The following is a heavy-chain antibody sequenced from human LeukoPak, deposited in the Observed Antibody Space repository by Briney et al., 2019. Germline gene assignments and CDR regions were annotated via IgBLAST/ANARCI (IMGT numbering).Heavy chain of an antibody. J-gene: IGHJ4*02. D-gene: IGHD6-19*01. V-gene: IGHV1-69*13. CDR1: GGTFSSYA. CDR2: IIPIFGTA. Sequence: GASVKVSCKASGGTFSSYAISWVRQAPGQGLEWMGGIIPIFGTANYAQKFQGRVTITADESTSTAYMELSSLRSEDTAVYYCARSGYSSGWEGLDYWGQGTLVTVSS. CDR3: ARSGYSSGWEGLDY.